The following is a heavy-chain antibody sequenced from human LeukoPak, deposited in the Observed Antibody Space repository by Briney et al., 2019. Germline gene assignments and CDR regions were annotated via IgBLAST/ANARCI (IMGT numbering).Heavy chain of an antibody. V-gene: IGHV3-30*18. CDR3: AKGKGRYRGSTSCYEFDY. CDR1: GFTFSSYG. CDR2: ISFDGSNK. Sequence: GRSLRLSCAASGFTFSSYGIHWVRQAPGKGLEWVAVISFDGSNKYYADSVKGRFTISRDNSKNTLYLQMDSLRAEDTAVYYCAKGKGRYRGSTSCYEFDYWGQGTLVTVSS. J-gene: IGHJ4*02. D-gene: IGHD2-2*01.